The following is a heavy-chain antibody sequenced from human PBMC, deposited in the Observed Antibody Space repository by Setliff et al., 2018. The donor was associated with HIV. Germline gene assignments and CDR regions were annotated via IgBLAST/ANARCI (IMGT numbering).Heavy chain of an antibody. CDR1: GGSISSYY. CDR3: ARSPRIGVAGEFEY. Sequence: NPSETLSLTCTVSGGSISSYYWSWIRQPPGKGLEWIGYIYTSGSVNYNPSLNSRVTISVDTSKNQFSLKVNSVTAADTAVYYCARSPRIGVAGEFEYWGQGTLVT. D-gene: IGHD6-19*01. CDR2: IYTSGSV. V-gene: IGHV4-4*09. J-gene: IGHJ4*02.